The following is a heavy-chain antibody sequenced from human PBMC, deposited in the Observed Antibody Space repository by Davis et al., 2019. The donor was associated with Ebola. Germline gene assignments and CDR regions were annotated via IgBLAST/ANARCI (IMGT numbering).Heavy chain of an antibody. V-gene: IGHV4-39*01. D-gene: IGHD1-26*01. J-gene: IGHJ5*02. Sequence: MPGGSLRLSCTVSGGSISSSSYYWGWIRQPPGKGLEWIGSIYYSGSTYYNPSLKSRVTISVDTSKNQFSLRLSSVTAADTAVYYCARPSGSYYNYWFDPWGQGTLVTVSS. CDR2: IYYSGST. CDR3: ARPSGSYYNYWFDP. CDR1: GGSISSSSYY.